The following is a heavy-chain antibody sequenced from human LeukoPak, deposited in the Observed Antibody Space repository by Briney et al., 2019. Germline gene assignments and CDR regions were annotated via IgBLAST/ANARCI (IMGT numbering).Heavy chain of an antibody. V-gene: IGHV4-39*01. Sequence: SETLSLTCTVSGGPISSNDYYWGWIRQSPGKGLVWIANIFYSGSTHYDPSLKSRVSISVDTSKNQFSLKLSSVTAADTAIYYCARQSSHYYGSGTFRHFDYWGQGTLVSVSS. CDR2: IFYSGST. J-gene: IGHJ4*02. CDR1: GGPISSNDYY. D-gene: IGHD3-10*01. CDR3: ARQSSHYYGSGTFRHFDY.